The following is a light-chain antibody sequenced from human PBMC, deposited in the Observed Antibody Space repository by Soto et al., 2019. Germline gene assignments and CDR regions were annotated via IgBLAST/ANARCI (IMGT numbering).Light chain of an antibody. V-gene: IGLV2-14*03. CDR2: DVS. J-gene: IGLJ1*01. Sequence: QSVLTQPASVSGPPGQSITISCTGTSSDVGGNKYVSWYQHYPGKAPKLMICDVSNRPSGVSNRFSGSKSGNTASLTISGLQAEDEADYYCSAFTGTTYVFGTGTRSPS. CDR1: SSDVGGNKY. CDR3: SAFTGTTYV.